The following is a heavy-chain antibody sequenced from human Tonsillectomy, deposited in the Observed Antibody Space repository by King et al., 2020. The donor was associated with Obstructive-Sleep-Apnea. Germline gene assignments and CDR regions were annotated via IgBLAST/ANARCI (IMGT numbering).Heavy chain of an antibody. J-gene: IGHJ6*02. Sequence: QLVQSGAEVKKPGASVKVSCKASGYIFTSYYMHWVRQAPGQGLEWMGIINPSGGSTSYAQKFQGRVTMTRDKSTSTVYMELSSLRSEDTAVYYCAMVRGVINYYYYAMDVWGQGTTVTVSS. CDR3: AMVRGVINYYYYAMDV. D-gene: IGHD3-10*01. CDR2: INPSGGST. V-gene: IGHV1-46*01. CDR1: GYIFTSYY.